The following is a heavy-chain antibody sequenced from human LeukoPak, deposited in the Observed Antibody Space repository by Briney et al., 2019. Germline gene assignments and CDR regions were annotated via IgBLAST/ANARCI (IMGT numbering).Heavy chain of an antibody. J-gene: IGHJ4*02. CDR2: IIPIFGTA. CDR3: ARDSGAWSVDH. Sequence: GASVKVSCKASGGTFSSYAISWVRQAPGQGLEWMGGIIPIFGTATYAQKFQGRVTMTRDTSTSAVYMDLSSLGSEDTAVYYCARDSGAWSVDHWGQGTLVTVSS. CDR1: GGTFSSYA. V-gene: IGHV1-69*05. D-gene: IGHD2-21*02.